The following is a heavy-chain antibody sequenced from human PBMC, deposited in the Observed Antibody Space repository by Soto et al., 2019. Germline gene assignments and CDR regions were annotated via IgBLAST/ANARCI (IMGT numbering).Heavy chain of an antibody. J-gene: IGHJ4*02. CDR3: VRGLGNSDH. V-gene: IGHV3-74*03. CDR1: GFTCSSYW. Sequence: GGSLRLSCVASGFTCSSYWMHWVRQVPGKERVWVSFIDSYGSSTKYADSVRGRFTISRDNAKNTLYLLMNSLRVEDTAVYYCVRGLGNSDHWGQGTLVTVSS. CDR2: IDSYGSST.